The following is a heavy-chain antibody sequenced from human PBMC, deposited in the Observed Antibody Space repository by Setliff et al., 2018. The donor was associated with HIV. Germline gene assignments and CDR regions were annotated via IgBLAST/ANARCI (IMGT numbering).Heavy chain of an antibody. CDR3: TRNLYYYASGIHFGVY. J-gene: IGHJ4*02. CDR2: INPKNRST. V-gene: IGHV1-46*01. CDR1: GYTFTTYH. D-gene: IGHD3-10*01. Sequence: ASVKVSCKASGYTFTTYHMHWLRQAPGQGLEWMGIINPKNRSTTYAQRFQDRVTMTSDTSTNTFYMELSSLKSEDTAVYYYTRNLYYYASGIHFGVYWGQGTPVTVSS.